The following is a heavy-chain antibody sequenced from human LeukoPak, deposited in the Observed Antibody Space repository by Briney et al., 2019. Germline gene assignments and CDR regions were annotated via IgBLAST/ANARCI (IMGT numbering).Heavy chain of an antibody. D-gene: IGHD3-22*01. CDR3: ARDRASSVFDY. CDR2: INPSGGST. Sequence: ASVKVSCKASGYTFTSYYTHWVRQAPGEGLEWMGIINPSGGSTSYAQKFQGRVTMTRDTSTSTVYMELSSLRSEDTAVYYCARDRASSVFDYWGQGTLVTVSS. V-gene: IGHV1-46*01. CDR1: GYTFTSYY. J-gene: IGHJ4*02.